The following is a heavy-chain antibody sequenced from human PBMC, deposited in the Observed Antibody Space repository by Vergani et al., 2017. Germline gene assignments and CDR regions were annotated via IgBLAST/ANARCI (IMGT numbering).Heavy chain of an antibody. D-gene: IGHD4-17*01. Sequence: EVQLLESGGGLVQPGGSLRLSCAASGFTFSSYSMSWVRQAPGKGLVWVSAISGSGGSTYYADSVKGRFTISRDKSKNTLYLQMNSLRAEDTAVYYCAKAYYGDYYFDYWGQGTLVTVSS. CDR2: ISGSGGST. CDR3: AKAYYGDYYFDY. CDR1: GFTFSSYS. V-gene: IGHV3-23*01. J-gene: IGHJ4*02.